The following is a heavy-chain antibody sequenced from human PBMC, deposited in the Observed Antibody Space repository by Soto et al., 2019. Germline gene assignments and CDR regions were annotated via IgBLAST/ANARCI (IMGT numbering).Heavy chain of an antibody. CDR2: ISAYNGNT. V-gene: IGHV1-18*01. CDR3: ARTFGDSSGYYDYYYYYGMDV. J-gene: IGHJ6*02. Sequence: SVKVSCKASGYTFTSYGISWVRQAPGQGLEWMGWISAYNGNTNYAQKLQGRVTMTTDTSTSTAYMELRSLRSDDTAVYYCARTFGDSSGYYDYYYYYGMDVWGQGTTVTVSS. CDR1: GYTFTSYG. D-gene: IGHD3-22*01.